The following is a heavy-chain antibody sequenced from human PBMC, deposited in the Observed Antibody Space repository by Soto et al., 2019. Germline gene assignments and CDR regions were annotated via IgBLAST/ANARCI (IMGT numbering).Heavy chain of an antibody. V-gene: IGHV3-7*03. CDR2: IKHDGSVQ. D-gene: IGHD6-19*01. CDR3: ARAPYSNGWYRFDL. Sequence: GGSLRLSCEASGFTFSGYWMSGVRQAPGKGLEWVADIKHDGSVQYYVDSVKGRFTISRDNAKKLLYLQMNGLRAEDTALYYCARAPYSNGWYRFDLWGQGTLVTVSS. CDR1: GFTFSGYW. J-gene: IGHJ4*02.